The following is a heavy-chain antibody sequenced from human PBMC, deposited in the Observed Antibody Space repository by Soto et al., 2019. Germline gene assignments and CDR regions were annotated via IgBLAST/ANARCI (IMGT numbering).Heavy chain of an antibody. J-gene: IGHJ4*02. V-gene: IGHV1-18*01. CDR1: GYSFTTYG. Sequence: ASVKVSCKASGYSFTTYGISWVRQAPGQGLECMGWISAYNGNTNYAQKFQGRVTMTTDTSTSTAYMELRSLRSDDTALYYCARDFRRDGNNFGPPFDSWGQGTLFTVSS. CDR2: ISAYNGNT. D-gene: IGHD3-3*01. CDR3: ARDFRRDGNNFGPPFDS.